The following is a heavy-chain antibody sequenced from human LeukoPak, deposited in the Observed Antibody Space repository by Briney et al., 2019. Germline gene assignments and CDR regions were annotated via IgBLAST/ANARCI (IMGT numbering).Heavy chain of an antibody. J-gene: IGHJ6*02. CDR1: GYIFTSYW. D-gene: IGHD5-24*01. Sequence: GESLKISCKGSGYIFTSYWIGWVRQMPGKGLEWMGIIYPGDSDTRYSPSFQGQVTISADKSISTAYLQWSSLKASGTAMYYCARHSLSATLPLYYYYYGMDVWGQGTTVTVSS. CDR2: IYPGDSDT. V-gene: IGHV5-51*01. CDR3: ARHSLSATLPLYYYYYGMDV.